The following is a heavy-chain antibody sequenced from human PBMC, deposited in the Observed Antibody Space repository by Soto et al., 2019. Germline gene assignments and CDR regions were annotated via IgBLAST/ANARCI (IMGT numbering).Heavy chain of an antibody. Sequence: PSETLSLTCTVSGGSISRYYWSWIRQPPGKGLEWIGYIYYSGSTNYNPSLKSRVTISVDTSKNQFSLKLSSVTAADTAVYYCAGSGVGGVIRDYWGQENLFTISS. CDR1: GGSISRYY. CDR3: AGSGVGGVIRDY. V-gene: IGHV4-59*01. D-gene: IGHD3-16*01. J-gene: IGHJ4*02. CDR2: IYYSGST.